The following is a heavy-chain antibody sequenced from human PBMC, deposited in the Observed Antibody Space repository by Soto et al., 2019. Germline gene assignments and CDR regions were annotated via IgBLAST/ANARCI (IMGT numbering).Heavy chain of an antibody. CDR2: IIPIFGTA. Sequence: SVKVSCKASGCTFSSYAISWVRQAPGQGLEWMGGIIPIFGTANYAQKFQGRVTITADKSTSTAYMELSSLRSEDTAVYYCARYYDNNDNAFDIWGQGTMVSVSS. CDR3: ARYYDNNDNAFDI. CDR1: GCTFSSYA. V-gene: IGHV1-69*06. D-gene: IGHD3-22*01. J-gene: IGHJ3*02.